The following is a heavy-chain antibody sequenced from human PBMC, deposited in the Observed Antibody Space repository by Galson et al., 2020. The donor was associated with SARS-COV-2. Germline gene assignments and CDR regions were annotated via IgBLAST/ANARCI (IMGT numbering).Heavy chain of an antibody. CDR1: GFNFMPYA. Sequence: GGSLRLSCEGSGFNFMPYAMLWVRQAPGKGLEWVSAISGSGVDTYYADSVKGRFTISRDNSKNTHYLHMNSLRAEDTAVYYCWAGDMGEFDVWGQGTMVTVSS. D-gene: IGHD2-15*01. CDR3: WAGDMGEFDV. V-gene: IGHV3-23*01. CDR2: ISGSGVDT. J-gene: IGHJ3*01.